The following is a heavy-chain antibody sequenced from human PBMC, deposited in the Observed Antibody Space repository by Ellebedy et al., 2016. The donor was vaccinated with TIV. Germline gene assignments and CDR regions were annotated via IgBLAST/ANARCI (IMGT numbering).Heavy chain of an antibody. CDR1: GGSFSGYD. D-gene: IGHD5-12*01. CDR3: ARNMYSGNGGY. CDR2: INHSGGT. Sequence: SETLSLTCDVYGGSFSGYDWSWIRQSPRKGLEWIGEINHSGGTNYNPSLKSRLTISVDTSKNQFSLRLTSVTAADTAVYYCARNMYSGNGGYWGPGTQVTVSS. V-gene: IGHV4-34*01. J-gene: IGHJ4*02.